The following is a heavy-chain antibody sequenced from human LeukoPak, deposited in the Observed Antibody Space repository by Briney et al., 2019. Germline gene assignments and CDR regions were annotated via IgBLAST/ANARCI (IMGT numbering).Heavy chain of an antibody. Sequence: SETLSLTCTVSGGSISSSSYYWGWIRQPPGKGLEWIGSIYYSGSTYYNPSLKSRVTISVDTSKNQFSLKLSSVTAADTAVYYCARVGSSSWYRSHYFDYWGQGTLITVSS. V-gene: IGHV4-39*07. CDR2: IYYSGST. CDR3: ARVGSSSWYRSHYFDY. J-gene: IGHJ4*02. CDR1: GGSISSSSYY. D-gene: IGHD6-13*01.